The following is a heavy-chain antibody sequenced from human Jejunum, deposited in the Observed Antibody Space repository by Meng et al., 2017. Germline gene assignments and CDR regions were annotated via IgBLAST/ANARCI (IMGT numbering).Heavy chain of an antibody. J-gene: IGHJ4*02. V-gene: IGHV4-59*01. Sequence: QVRLQESGPGLVRPSETLSLTCTVSRGSISTYYWSWRRLPPGKGLEWIGCVCYAGTTNYNPSLKRRVTTSLDTAKNQFSLKLTSLTADTAVYYCARGGVTWTFDSWGQGALVTVSS. CDR3: ARGGVTWTFDS. D-gene: IGHD3-10*01. CDR1: RGSISTYY. CDR2: VCYAGTT.